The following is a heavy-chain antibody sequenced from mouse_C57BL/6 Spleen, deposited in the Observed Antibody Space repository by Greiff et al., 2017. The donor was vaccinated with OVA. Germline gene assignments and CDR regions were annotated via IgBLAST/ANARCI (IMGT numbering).Heavy chain of an antibody. CDR1: GYTFTSYW. V-gene: IGHV1-55*01. D-gene: IGHD1-1*01. Sequence: QVQLQQPGAELVKPGASVKMSCKASGYTFTSYWITWVKQRPGQGLEWIGDIYPGSGSTNYNEKFKGKATLTVDTSSSTAYMQLSSLTSEDSAVYYGARSPYYYGSSYEAMDYWGQGTSVTVAS. CDR2: IYPGSGST. CDR3: ARSPYYYGSSYEAMDY. J-gene: IGHJ4*01.